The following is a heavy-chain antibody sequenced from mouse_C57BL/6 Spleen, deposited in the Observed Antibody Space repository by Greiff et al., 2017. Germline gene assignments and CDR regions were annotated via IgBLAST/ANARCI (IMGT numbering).Heavy chain of an antibody. CDR1: GYSFTGYY. CDR2: INPSTGGT. V-gene: IGHV1-42*01. CDR3: ARKEGLRRDWFAY. Sequence: EVQLQESGPELVKPGASVKISCKASGYSFTGYYMNWVKQSPEKSLEWIGEINPSTGGTTYNQKFKAKATLTVDKSSSTAYMQHKSLTSEDSAVYYCARKEGLRRDWFAYWGQGALVTVSA. J-gene: IGHJ3*01. D-gene: IGHD2-4*01.